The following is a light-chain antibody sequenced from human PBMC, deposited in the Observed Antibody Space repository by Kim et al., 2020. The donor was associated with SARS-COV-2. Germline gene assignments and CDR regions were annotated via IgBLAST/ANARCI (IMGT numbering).Light chain of an antibody. Sequence: EIVMTQSPATLSVSPGERATLSCRASQSVSKLAWYQQRTGQAPRLLIYGASTRATGIPARFSGSGSGTEFTLTISSLQSEDFAVYYCQQYNIWRTFGQGTKVDIK. V-gene: IGKV3-15*01. CDR1: QSVSK. CDR2: GAS. CDR3: QQYNIWRT. J-gene: IGKJ1*01.